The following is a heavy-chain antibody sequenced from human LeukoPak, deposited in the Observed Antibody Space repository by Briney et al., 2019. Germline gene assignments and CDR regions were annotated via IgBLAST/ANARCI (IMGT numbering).Heavy chain of an antibody. D-gene: IGHD5-12*01. CDR2: ISYDGSNK. J-gene: IGHJ4*02. CDR3: ARAFDSGYDPYYFDY. Sequence: GRSLRLSCAASGFTFSSYAMHWVRHAPGKGLEWVAVISYDGSNKYYADSVKGQFTISRDNSKNTLYLQMNSLRAEDTAVYYCARAFDSGYDPYYFDYWGQGTLVTVSS. V-gene: IGHV3-30-3*01. CDR1: GFTFSSYA.